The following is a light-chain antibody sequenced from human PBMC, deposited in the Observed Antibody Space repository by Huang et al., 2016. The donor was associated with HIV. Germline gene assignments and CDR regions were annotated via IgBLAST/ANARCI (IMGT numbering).Light chain of an antibody. CDR3: QQRSNRTPTT. V-gene: IGKV3-11*01. Sequence: EIILTQSPATLSLSPGERATLSCRASQSVGSYLAWYQQKPGQAPRRLIYDASNRATGIPARCSGGGSGTDFTLTIRGLEPDDFAVYFCQQRSNRTPTTFGQGTKVE. CDR2: DAS. CDR1: QSVGSY. J-gene: IGKJ1*01.